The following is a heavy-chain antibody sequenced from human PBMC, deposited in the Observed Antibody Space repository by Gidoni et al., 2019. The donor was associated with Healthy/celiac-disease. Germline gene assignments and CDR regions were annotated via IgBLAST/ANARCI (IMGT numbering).Heavy chain of an antibody. D-gene: IGHD2-2*01. Sequence: QVQLVESGGGVVQPGRSLRLSCAASGFTFSSYAMHWVRQAPGKGLEWVAVISYDGSNKYYADSVKGRFTISRDNSKNTLYLQMNSLRAEDTAVYYCARNEGYCSSTSCLFDGPSYYYYYYGMDVWGQGTTVTVSS. J-gene: IGHJ6*02. CDR2: ISYDGSNK. CDR1: GFTFSSYA. V-gene: IGHV3-30-3*01. CDR3: ARNEGYCSSTSCLFDGPSYYYYYYGMDV.